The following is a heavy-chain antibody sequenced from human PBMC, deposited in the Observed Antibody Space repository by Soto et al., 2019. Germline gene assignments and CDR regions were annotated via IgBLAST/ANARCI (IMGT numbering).Heavy chain of an antibody. CDR1: GYSFTAYC. CDR2: INPNSGGT. J-gene: IGHJ4*01. CDR3: ARSSGTYSDFDY. V-gene: IGHV1-2*02. D-gene: IGHD1-26*01. Sequence: ASVKVSCKASGYSFTAYCVHWVRQAPGQGLEWMGWINPNSGGTNYAQRFQGRVAMTTDTSTNTAYMELNSQKSDDTALYFCARSSGTYSDFDYWGHGTQVTVS.